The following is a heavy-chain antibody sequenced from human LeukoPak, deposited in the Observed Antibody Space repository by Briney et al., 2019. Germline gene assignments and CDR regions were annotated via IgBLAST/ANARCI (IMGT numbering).Heavy chain of an antibody. Sequence: ASVKVSCKASADTFTSYYMHWVRQAPGQGLEWMAIINPIGGSTTYAQNFQGRVTMTRDMSTSTAYMELRSLRSDDTAVYYCAKHLHIVVVTEDAFDIWGQGTMVTVSS. CDR1: ADTFTSYY. V-gene: IGHV1-46*01. CDR2: INPIGGST. J-gene: IGHJ3*02. D-gene: IGHD2-21*02. CDR3: AKHLHIVVVTEDAFDI.